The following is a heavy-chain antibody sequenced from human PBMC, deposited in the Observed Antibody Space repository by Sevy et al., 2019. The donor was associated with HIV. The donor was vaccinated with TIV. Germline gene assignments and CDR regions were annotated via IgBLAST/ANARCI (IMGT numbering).Heavy chain of an antibody. CDR3: ARGSTSWYDY. Sequence: ASVKVSCKASGYTFTNYNIVWVRQAPGQGLEWLAWMSPYNGNKNYAQRVQGRVTMTTETFTDTAFLELRSLEFDDTATYYCARGSTSWYDYWGQGTLVTVS. J-gene: IGHJ4*02. V-gene: IGHV1-18*01. CDR1: GYTFTNYN. CDR2: MSPYNGNK. D-gene: IGHD2-8*01.